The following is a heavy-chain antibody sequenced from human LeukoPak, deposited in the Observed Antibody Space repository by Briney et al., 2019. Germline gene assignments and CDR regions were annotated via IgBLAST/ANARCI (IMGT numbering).Heavy chain of an antibody. CDR3: AGGGYLGY. V-gene: IGHV3-66*01. CDR2: IYSGGNT. D-gene: IGHD2-15*01. Sequence: GGSLRLSCSASGFTVSSHFMTWVRRAPGKGLEWVSIIYSGGNTFYADSVKGRFTISRDNSKNTLFLQMNGLRPEDTAVYSCAGGGYLGYWGHGTLVTVPS. J-gene: IGHJ1*01. CDR1: GFTVSSHF.